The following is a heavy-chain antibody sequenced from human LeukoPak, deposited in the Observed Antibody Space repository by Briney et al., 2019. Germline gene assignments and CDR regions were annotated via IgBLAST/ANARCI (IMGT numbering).Heavy chain of an antibody. D-gene: IGHD3-10*01. CDR2: IRSKTYGGTT. J-gene: IGHJ4*02. CDR3: SRDGDRPGSSNFDY. CDR1: GFTFGDFA. V-gene: IGHV3-49*04. Sequence: GGSLRLSCTASGFTFGDFAMSWVRQAPGKGLEWLGFIRSKTYGGTTDYAASVKGRFSISRDDSKSIAYLQMNSLKTDDTAVYYCSRDGDRPGSSNFDYWGQGTLVTVSS.